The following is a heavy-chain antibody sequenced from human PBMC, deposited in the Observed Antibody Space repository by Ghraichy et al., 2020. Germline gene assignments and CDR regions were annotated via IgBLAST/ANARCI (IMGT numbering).Heavy chain of an antibody. D-gene: IGHD2-2*02. CDR1: GFTFSTYS. J-gene: IGHJ6*02. V-gene: IGHV3-21*06. CDR2: IGGSSTHI. Sequence: GGSLRLSCAVSGFTFSTYSMNWVRQAPGKGLEWVSSIGGSSTHIYYADSVKGRFIISRDNAKNSLYLQMDSLRAEDTAVYYCARWGSDIDVVPAAIISMDVWGQGTTVTVSS. CDR3: ARWGSDIDVVPAAIISMDV.